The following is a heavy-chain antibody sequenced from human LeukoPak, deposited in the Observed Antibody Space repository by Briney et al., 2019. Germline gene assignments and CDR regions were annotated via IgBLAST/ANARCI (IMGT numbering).Heavy chain of an antibody. CDR3: ARGSTGDDY. CDR1: GYTFSSYA. V-gene: IGHV1-69*04. Sequence: ASVKVSCKASGYTFSSYAISWVRQAPGQGLEWMGRIIPILGIANYAQKFQGRVTITADKSTSTAYMELSSLRSEDTAVYYCARGSTGDDYWGQGTLVTFSS. D-gene: IGHD7-27*01. J-gene: IGHJ4*02. CDR2: IIPILGIA.